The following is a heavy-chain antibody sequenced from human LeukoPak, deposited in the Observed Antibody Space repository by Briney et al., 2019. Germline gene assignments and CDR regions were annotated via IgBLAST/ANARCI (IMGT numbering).Heavy chain of an antibody. J-gene: IGHJ4*02. Sequence: GASVKVSCKASGYTFTGYYMHWVRQAPALGPEWMGWINPNSGCTNYAQKFQGRVTMTRDTSISTAYMELSRLRSDDTAVYYCAGVDRGYCSGGSCQDYWGQGTLVTVSS. V-gene: IGHV1-2*02. CDR3: AGVDRGYCSGGSCQDY. CDR1: GYTFTGYY. CDR2: INPNSGCT. D-gene: IGHD2-15*01.